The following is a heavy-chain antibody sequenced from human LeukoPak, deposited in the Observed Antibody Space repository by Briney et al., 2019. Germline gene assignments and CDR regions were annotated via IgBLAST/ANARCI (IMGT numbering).Heavy chain of an antibody. CDR1: GFTVSSNY. J-gene: IGHJ4*02. V-gene: IGHV3-23*01. D-gene: IGHD2-15*01. CDR3: ANRLPSDVVAA. Sequence: GGSLRLSCAASGFTVSSNYMSWVRQAPGKGLEWVSAISGSGGSTYYADSVKGRFTISRDNSKNTLYLQMNSLRAEDTAVYYCANRLPSDVVAAWGQGTLVTVSS. CDR2: ISGSGGST.